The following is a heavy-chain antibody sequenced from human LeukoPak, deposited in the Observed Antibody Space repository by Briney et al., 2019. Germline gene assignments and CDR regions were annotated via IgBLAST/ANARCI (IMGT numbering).Heavy chain of an antibody. D-gene: IGHD2-21*01. CDR1: GFTFTSFA. CDR2: IVVGSGNT. CDR3: AADVIPGPKGFDP. V-gene: IGHV1-58*02. J-gene: IGHJ5*02. Sequence: ASVKVSCKASGFTFTSFAIQWVRQARGQRLEWIGWIVVGSGNTKYAQHFQGRVTITRDMSTSTAYMELNGLRSEDSAVYYCAADVIPGPKGFDPWGQGTLVTVSS.